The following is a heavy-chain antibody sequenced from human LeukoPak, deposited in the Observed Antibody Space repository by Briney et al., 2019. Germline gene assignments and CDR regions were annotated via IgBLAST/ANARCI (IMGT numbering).Heavy chain of an antibody. J-gene: IGHJ4*02. CDR1: GYTFTSYG. CDR2: ISAYNGNT. Sequence: VSVKVSCKASGYTFTSYGISWVRQAPGQGLEWMGWISAYNGNTNYAKKFQGSVTMTRDTSISTAYMELSRLRSDDTAVYYCARDGYNSWYFDYWGQGTLVTVSS. D-gene: IGHD5-24*01. CDR3: ARDGYNSWYFDY. V-gene: IGHV1-18*04.